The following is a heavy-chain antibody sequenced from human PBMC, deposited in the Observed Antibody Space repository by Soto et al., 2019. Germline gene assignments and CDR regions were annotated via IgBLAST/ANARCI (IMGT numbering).Heavy chain of an antibody. Sequence: ASVKVSCKASGYNFTSYGISWVRQAPGQGLEWMGWISPHNDRTKYARRFQDRVTMTTETPTSTVYMELGSLRSDDTAVYYCARDLYYSSGRYFDHDAFDIWGQGTVVTV. D-gene: IGHD6-19*01. V-gene: IGHV1-18*01. CDR2: ISPHNDRT. CDR3: ARDLYYSSGRYFDHDAFDI. J-gene: IGHJ3*02. CDR1: GYNFTSYG.